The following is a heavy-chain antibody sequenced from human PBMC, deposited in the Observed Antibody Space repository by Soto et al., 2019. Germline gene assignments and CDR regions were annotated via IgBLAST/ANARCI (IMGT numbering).Heavy chain of an antibody. V-gene: IGHV3-48*01. CDR2: ISSSSSTI. D-gene: IGHD5-12*01. CDR1: GFTFSSYS. J-gene: IGHJ6*03. CDR3: ARESAAYSGYDLVYYYYMDV. Sequence: EVQLVESGGGLVQPGGSLRLSCAASGFTFSSYSMNWVRQAPGKGLEWVSYISSSSSTIYYADSVKGRFTISRDNAKNSLYLQINSLRAEDTAVYYCARESAAYSGYDLVYYYYMDVWGKGTTVTVSS.